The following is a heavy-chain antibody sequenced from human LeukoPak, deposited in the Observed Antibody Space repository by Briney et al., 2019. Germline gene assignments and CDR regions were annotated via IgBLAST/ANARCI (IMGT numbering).Heavy chain of an antibody. CDR2: IYYSGST. CDR1: GGSISSYY. J-gene: IGHJ5*02. CDR3: ARAQNYYDGSGYSTNWLDP. D-gene: IGHD3-22*01. Sequence: SETLSLTCTVSGGSISSYYWHWIRQPPGKGLEWIGYIYYSGSTKYNPSLKSRVTISVDTSKNQFSLKLSSVTAADTAVYYCARAQNYYDGSGYSTNWLDPWGQGTLVTVSS. V-gene: IGHV4-59*01.